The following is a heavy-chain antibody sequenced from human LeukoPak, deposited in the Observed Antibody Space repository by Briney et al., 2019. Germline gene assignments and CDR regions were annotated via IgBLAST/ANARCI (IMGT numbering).Heavy chain of an antibody. CDR1: GFTFSSYS. J-gene: IGHJ4*02. CDR3: AKERQQLYYFDY. Sequence: GGSLRLSCAASGFTFSSYSMNWVRQAPGKGLEWVSSISSSSSYIYYADSVKGRFTISRDNAKNSLYLQMNSLRAEDTAVYYCAKERQQLYYFDYWGQGTLVTVSS. V-gene: IGHV3-21*04. D-gene: IGHD6-13*01. CDR2: ISSSSSYI.